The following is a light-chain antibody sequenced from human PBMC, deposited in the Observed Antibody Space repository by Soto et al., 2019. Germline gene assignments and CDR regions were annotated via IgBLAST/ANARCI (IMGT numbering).Light chain of an antibody. CDR3: MQGTHWPWT. V-gene: IGKV2-30*01. CDR1: QSLVYSDGNTY. J-gene: IGKJ1*01. Sequence: DVVMTQSPLSLPVTLGQPASISCRSGQSLVYSDGNTYLNWFQQRPGQSPRRLIYKVSNRDSGVPDRFSGSGSGTVFTLKISRVEAEDVGVYYCMQGTHWPWTFGQGTKVDIK. CDR2: KVS.